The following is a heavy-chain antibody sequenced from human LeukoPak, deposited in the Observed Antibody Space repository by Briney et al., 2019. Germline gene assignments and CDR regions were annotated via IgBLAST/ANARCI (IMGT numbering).Heavy chain of an antibody. V-gene: IGHV4-39*02. CDR2: IYYSGST. D-gene: IGHD2-15*01. CDR1: GGSISSSSYY. CDR3: AREHCSGGSCYSIYYYYYMDV. Sequence: SETLSLTCTVSGGSISSSSYYWDWIRQPPGKGLEWIGNIYYSGSTYYNPSLKSRVTISVVMSKNQFSLKLSSVTAADTAVYYCAREHCSGGSCYSIYYYYYMDVWGKGTTVTVSS. J-gene: IGHJ6*03.